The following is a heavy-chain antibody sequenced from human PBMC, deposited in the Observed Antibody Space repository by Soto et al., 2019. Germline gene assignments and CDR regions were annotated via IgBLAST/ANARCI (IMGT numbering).Heavy chain of an antibody. V-gene: IGHV4-34*01. CDR2: INHSGGT. CDR3: ARDRQYSQFWTGYQNEGTYTMDV. CDR1: VGSFSGYY. Sequence: SETLSLTCAFYVGSFSGYYWTCIRQSPGKWLEWIGEINHSGGTNYNSSLKSRVIISVDTSKNQFSLILYSVTAADTAVYFCARDRQYSQFWTGYQNEGTYTMDVLGQGTMVTVSS. J-gene: IGHJ6*02. D-gene: IGHD3-3*02.